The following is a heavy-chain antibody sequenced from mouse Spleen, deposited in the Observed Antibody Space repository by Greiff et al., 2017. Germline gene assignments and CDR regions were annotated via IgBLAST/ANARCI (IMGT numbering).Heavy chain of an antibody. CDR2: FHPYNDDT. V-gene: IGHV1-47*01. Sequence: VKLKQSGAELVKPGASVKMSCKASGYTFTTYPIEWMKQNHGKSLEWIGNFHPYNDDTKYNEKFKGKATLTVEKSSSTVYLELSRLTSDDSAVYYCARRDYDGSYGAMDYWGQGTSVTVSS. D-gene: IGHD1-1*01. J-gene: IGHJ4*01. CDR3: ARRDYDGSYGAMDY. CDR1: GYTFTTYP.